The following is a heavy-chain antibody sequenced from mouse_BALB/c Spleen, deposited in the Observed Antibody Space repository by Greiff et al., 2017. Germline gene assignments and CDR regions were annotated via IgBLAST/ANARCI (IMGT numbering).Heavy chain of an antibody. V-gene: IGHV2-9-2*01. Sequence: VKLVESGPGLVAPSQSLSITCTVSGFSLTSYDISWIRQPPGKGLEWLGVIWTGGGTNYNSAFMSRLSISKDNSKSQVFLKMNSLQTDDTAIYYCVRVDSLFAMDYWGQGTSVTVSS. CDR3: VRVDSLFAMDY. D-gene: IGHD6-1*01. CDR1: GFSLTSYD. CDR2: IWTGGGT. J-gene: IGHJ4*01.